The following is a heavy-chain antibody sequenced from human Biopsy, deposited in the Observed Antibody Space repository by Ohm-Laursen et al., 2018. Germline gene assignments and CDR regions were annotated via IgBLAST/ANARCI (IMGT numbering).Heavy chain of an antibody. V-gene: IGHV1-2*02. CDR1: TGTFNSYG. CDR3: VRSRAGGATWGMDV. D-gene: IGHD3-16*01. Sequence: GSSVKVSCKAPTGTFNSYGIIWVRQAPGQGLEWMGWINPDNGGTIHAQKFQGRVTVTRDTSISTAYVEVTSLRSDDTAVYYCVRSRAGGATWGMDVWGQGTTVTVSS. CDR2: INPDNGGT. J-gene: IGHJ6*02.